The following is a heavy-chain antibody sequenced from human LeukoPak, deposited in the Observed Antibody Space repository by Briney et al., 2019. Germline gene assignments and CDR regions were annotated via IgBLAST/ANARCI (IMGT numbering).Heavy chain of an antibody. CDR2: ISYDGSNK. J-gene: IGHJ6*02. Sequence: QSGGSLRLSCAASGFTFSSYAMHWVRQAPGKGLEWVAVISYDGSNKYYADSVKGRFTISRDNSKNTLYLQMNSLRAEDTAVYYCARDQFFDDSLGSGMDVWGQGTTVTVSS. D-gene: IGHD3-22*01. CDR3: ARDQFFDDSLGSGMDV. V-gene: IGHV3-30-3*01. CDR1: GFTFSSYA.